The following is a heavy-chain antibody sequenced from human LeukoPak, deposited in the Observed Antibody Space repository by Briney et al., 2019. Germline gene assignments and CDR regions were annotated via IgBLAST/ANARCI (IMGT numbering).Heavy chain of an antibody. J-gene: IGHJ5*02. Sequence: GGSLRLSCAASGFTFSSYAMSWVRQAPGKGLEWVSAISGSGGSTYYADSMKGRFTISRDNSKNTLYLQMNSLRAEDTAVYYCARDYSSSLVLGWFDPWGQGTLVTVSS. D-gene: IGHD6-13*01. CDR2: ISGSGGST. V-gene: IGHV3-23*01. CDR3: ARDYSSSLVLGWFDP. CDR1: GFTFSSYA.